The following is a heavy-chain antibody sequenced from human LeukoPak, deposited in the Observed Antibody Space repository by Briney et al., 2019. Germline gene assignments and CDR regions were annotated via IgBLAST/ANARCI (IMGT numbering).Heavy chain of an antibody. Sequence: PGGSLRLSCAASGFTFSSYWMSWVRQAPGKGLEWVANIKQDGSEKYYVDSVKGRFTISRDNAKNSLYLQMNSLRAEDTAVYYCARGYSYGYLDFDYWGQGTLVTVSS. CDR3: ARGYSYGYLDFDY. D-gene: IGHD5-18*01. CDR1: GFTFSSYW. V-gene: IGHV3-7*01. J-gene: IGHJ4*02. CDR2: IKQDGSEK.